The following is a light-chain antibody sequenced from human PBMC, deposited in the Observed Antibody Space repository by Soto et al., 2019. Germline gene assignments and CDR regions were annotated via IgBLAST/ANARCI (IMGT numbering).Light chain of an antibody. V-gene: IGKV3-20*01. CDR1: QSVSSSY. J-gene: IGKJ4*01. Sequence: EIVLTPSPGTLSLSPGERATLSCRASQSVSSSYLAWYQQKPGQAPRLLIYGASSRATGIPDRFSGSGSGTDFTLTICRLEPEDFAVYYCHQYASSPLTFGGGTKV. CDR2: GAS. CDR3: HQYASSPLT.